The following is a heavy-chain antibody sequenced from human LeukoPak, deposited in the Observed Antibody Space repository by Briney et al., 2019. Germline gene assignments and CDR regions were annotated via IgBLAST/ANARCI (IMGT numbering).Heavy chain of an antibody. J-gene: IGHJ4*02. CDR3: AKAPTPWLVRICDY. D-gene: IGHD6-19*01. Sequence: ASVKVSCKASGYTFTGYYMHWVRQAPGQGLEWMGRINPNSGGTNYAQKFQGRVTMTRDASISTAYMELSRLRSDDTAVYYCAKAPTPWLVRICDYWGQGTLVTVSS. CDR1: GYTFTGYY. V-gene: IGHV1-2*06. CDR2: INPNSGGT.